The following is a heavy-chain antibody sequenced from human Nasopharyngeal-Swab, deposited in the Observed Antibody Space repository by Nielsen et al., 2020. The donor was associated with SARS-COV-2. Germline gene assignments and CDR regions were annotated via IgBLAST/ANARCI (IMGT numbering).Heavy chain of an antibody. J-gene: IGHJ4*02. CDR1: GFTFSNYA. Sequence: GESLKISCAASGFTFSNYAMSWVRQAPGKGPEWVSGISGSGGSTNYADSVKGRFTTSRNNAKNTLYLQMSSLSAEDTAVYYCARVIVGGTYAFAYWGQGTLVTVSS. D-gene: IGHD1-26*01. CDR3: ARVIVGGTYAFAY. CDR2: ISGSGGST. V-gene: IGHV3-23*01.